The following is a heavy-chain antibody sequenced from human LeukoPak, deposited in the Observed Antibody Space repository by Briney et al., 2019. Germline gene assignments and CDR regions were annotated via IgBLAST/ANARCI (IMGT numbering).Heavy chain of an antibody. V-gene: IGHV4-61*02. CDR1: SGSISSGSYY. D-gene: IGHD3-3*01. CDR2: IYISGST. J-gene: IGHJ4*02. CDR3: ASLSVLDGVVRF. Sequence: PAETLSLTCTVSSGSISSGSYYWSWIRQPARKGLEWIGRIYISGSTNYSPSLKSRVTISIDTSKNQFSLKLSSVTAADTAVYYCASLSVLDGVVRFWGQGTLVTVSS.